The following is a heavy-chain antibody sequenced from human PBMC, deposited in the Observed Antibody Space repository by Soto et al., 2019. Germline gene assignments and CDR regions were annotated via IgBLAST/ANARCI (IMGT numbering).Heavy chain of an antibody. D-gene: IGHD6-13*01. V-gene: IGHV3-23*01. Sequence: EVQLLESGGGLVQPGGSLRLSCAASGFTFSTDAMNWFRQAPGKGLESVSAISASGGSTYYADSVKGRFTISRDNSKNTLYLQMNSLRAEDTAVYYCAKYAASTWSLFDFWGQGTLVTVSS. CDR2: ISASGGST. J-gene: IGHJ4*02. CDR1: GFTFSTDA. CDR3: AKYAASTWSLFDF.